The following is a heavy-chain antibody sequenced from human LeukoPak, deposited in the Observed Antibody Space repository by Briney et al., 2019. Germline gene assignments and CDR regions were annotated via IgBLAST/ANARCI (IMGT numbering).Heavy chain of an antibody. Sequence: ASVKVSCKASGYTFTSYDINWVRQATGQGLEWMGWMNPNSGNTGYAQKFQGRVTMTRNTSISTAYMELSSLRSKDTAVYYCARVSGAAAGTGGNWFDPWGQGTLVTVSS. CDR3: ARVSGAAAGTGGNWFDP. V-gene: IGHV1-8*01. J-gene: IGHJ5*02. CDR2: MNPNSGNT. D-gene: IGHD6-13*01. CDR1: GYTFTSYD.